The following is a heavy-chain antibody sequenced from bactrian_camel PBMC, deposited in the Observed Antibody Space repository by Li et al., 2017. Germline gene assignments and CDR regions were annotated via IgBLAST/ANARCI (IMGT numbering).Heavy chain of an antibody. CDR2: FASSGTT. CDR3: ARSIPSDGGVWYENRRAFSH. D-gene: IGHD3*01. Sequence: VQLVESGGGSVQPGGSLRLSCAASGYTYSTDCMGWFRQAPGKEPEGVARFASSGTTDYADSVKGRFTISRDNAKSTLYLQLNSLKTEDTAMYYCARSIPSDGGVWYENRRAFSHWGQGTQVTVS. V-gene: IGHV3S53*01. CDR1: GYTYSTDC. J-gene: IGHJ4*01.